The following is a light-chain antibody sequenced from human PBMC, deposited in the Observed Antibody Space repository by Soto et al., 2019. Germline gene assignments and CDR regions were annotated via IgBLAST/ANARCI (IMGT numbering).Light chain of an antibody. CDR2: DVS. CDR1: SSDVGGYNY. Sequence: QSVLTQPASVSGSPGQSITISCTGTSSDVGGYNYVSWYQQHPGKAPKLMIYDVSYRPSGVSNRFSGSKSGNTASLTSSGLQAEDEADYYCTSYTSSSTLEVFGGGTKLTVL. V-gene: IGLV2-14*01. CDR3: TSYTSSSTLEV. J-gene: IGLJ2*01.